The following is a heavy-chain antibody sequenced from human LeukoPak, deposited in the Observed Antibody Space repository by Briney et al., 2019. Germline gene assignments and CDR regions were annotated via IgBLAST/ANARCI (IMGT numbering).Heavy chain of an antibody. CDR1: GFTLNGYS. D-gene: IGHD2-15*01. J-gene: IGHJ4*03. CDR3: VRGRYCSGGGCYFDY. Sequence: GGSLPLSCAVSGFTLNGYSMNWVRQAPAKGLEWTSIIMSGSGTVMYADSVKGRFTISRDNAKNSLFLQMNSLTDEDTAVYYCVRGRYCSGGGCYFDYWGQGAQVTVSS. V-gene: IGHV3-48*02. CDR2: IMSGSGTV.